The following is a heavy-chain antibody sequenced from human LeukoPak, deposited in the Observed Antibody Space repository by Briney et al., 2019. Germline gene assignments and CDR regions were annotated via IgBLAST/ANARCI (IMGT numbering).Heavy chain of an antibody. CDR2: IMPLFGTA. V-gene: IGHV1-69*06. CDR3: ASGRTDIVVVPATLRNYYFDY. CDR1: GGTFSRND. J-gene: IGHJ4*02. D-gene: IGHD2-2*01. Sequence: SVKVSCKASGGTFSRNDISWVRQAPGQGLEWMGGIMPLFGTAKNAQKFQGRVTITADKSTSTAYMELSSLRSEDTAVDYCASGRTDIVVVPATLRNYYFDYWGQGTLVTVSS.